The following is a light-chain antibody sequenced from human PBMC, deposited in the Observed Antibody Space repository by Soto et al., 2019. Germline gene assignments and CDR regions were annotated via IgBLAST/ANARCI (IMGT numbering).Light chain of an antibody. J-gene: IGKJ4*01. CDR3: QQRSTPRT. CDR1: QSVSSY. CDR2: DAS. Sequence: EIVLTQSPATLSLSPGERATLSCRASQSVSSYLAWYQQKPGQAPRLLIYDASSRATGIPARFSGSGSGTDFTLTISRLEPEDFAVYYCQQRSTPRTFGGGTKVEIK. V-gene: IGKV3-11*01.